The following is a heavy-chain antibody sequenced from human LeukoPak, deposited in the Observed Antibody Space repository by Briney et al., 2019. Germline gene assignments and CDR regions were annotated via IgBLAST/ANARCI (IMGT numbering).Heavy chain of an antibody. CDR3: ARHGLGSRWLNQDAFDI. CDR1: GFTFTSYW. J-gene: IGHJ3*02. CDR2: IYPGDSDT. Sequence: PGGSLRLSCAASGFTFTSYWIGWVRQMPGKGLEWMGIIYPGDSDTRYSPSFQGQVTISADKSISTAYLQWSSLKASDTAMYYCARHGLGSRWLNQDAFDIWGQGTMVTVSS. V-gene: IGHV5-51*01. D-gene: IGHD4-23*01.